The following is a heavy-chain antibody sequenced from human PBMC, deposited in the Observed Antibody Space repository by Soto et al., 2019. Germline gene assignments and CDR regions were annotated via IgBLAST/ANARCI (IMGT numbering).Heavy chain of an antibody. J-gene: IGHJ5*02. D-gene: IGHD3-10*01. CDR1: GGSISSGGYY. V-gene: IGHV4-31*03. Sequence: QVQLQESGPGLVKPSQTLSLTCTVSGGSISSGGYYWSWIRQHPGKGLEWIGYIYYSGSTYYNPFLKSRFTISVATSKNQFSLKLSSVTAADTAVYYCARVGGSCSLQGWDFYPWGQGTLVTVS. CDR3: ARVGGSCSLQGWDFYP. CDR2: IYYSGST.